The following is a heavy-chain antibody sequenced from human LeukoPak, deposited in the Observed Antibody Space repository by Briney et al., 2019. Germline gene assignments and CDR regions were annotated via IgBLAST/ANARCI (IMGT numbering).Heavy chain of an antibody. CDR2: ISSSSSYI. CDR1: GFTFSSYS. CDR3: ARVSSGSYGSFDI. J-gene: IGHJ3*02. Sequence: PGGSLRLSCAASGFTFSSYSMNWVRQAPGKGLEWVSSISSSSSYIYYADSVKGRFTISRDNSKNTLYLQMNNLRAEDTAVYYCARVSSGSYGSFDIWGQGTMVTVSS. V-gene: IGHV3-21*04. D-gene: IGHD1-26*01.